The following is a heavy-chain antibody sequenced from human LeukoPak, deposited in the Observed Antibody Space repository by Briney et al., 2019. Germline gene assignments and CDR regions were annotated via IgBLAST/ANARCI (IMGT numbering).Heavy chain of an antibody. V-gene: IGHV3-21*01. CDR2: ISSTSTYT. CDR3: ARVAGYCSSTSNCYFDY. CDR1: GFTFSSYT. D-gene: IGHD2/OR15-2a*01. J-gene: IGHJ4*02. Sequence: PGGSLRLSCAASGFTFSSYTMSWVRQAPGKGLEWVSSISSTSTYTYYADSVKGRFTISRDNAKNSLYLQMNSLRAEDTAVYYCARVAGYCSSTSNCYFDYWGQATLVTVSS.